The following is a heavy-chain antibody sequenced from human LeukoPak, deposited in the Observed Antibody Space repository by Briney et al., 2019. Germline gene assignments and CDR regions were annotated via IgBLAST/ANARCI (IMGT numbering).Heavy chain of an antibody. J-gene: IGHJ4*02. CDR1: GDSISSGDYY. D-gene: IGHD3-10*01. V-gene: IGHV4-61*02. CDR2: IYTSGST. Sequence: KASETLSLTCTVSGDSISSGDYYWSWIRQPAGKGLEWIGRIYTSGSTNYNPSLKSRVTISVDTPKNQFSLKLSSVTAADTAVYYCARERSWFGAYYFDYWGQGTLVTVSS. CDR3: ARERSWFGAYYFDY.